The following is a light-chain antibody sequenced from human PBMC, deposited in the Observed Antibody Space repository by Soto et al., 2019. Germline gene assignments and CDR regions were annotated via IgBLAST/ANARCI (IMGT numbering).Light chain of an antibody. J-gene: IGKJ1*01. CDR1: QSVSSY. CDR3: QQHNNWPPT. V-gene: IGKV3-11*01. CDR2: DAS. Sequence: EIVLTQSPATLSLSPGERATLSCRASQSVSSYLAWYQQKPGQAPRLLIYDASNRATGIPARFSGSGSGADFTLTISSLEPEGFAVYYCQQHNNWPPTFGQGTKVEIK.